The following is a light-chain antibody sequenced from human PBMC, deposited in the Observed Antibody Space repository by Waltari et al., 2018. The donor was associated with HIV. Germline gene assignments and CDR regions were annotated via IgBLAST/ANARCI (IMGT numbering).Light chain of an antibody. CDR2: KDS. V-gene: IGLV3-25*03. Sequence: SYELTQPTSLSVSPGRPASITCYGVAFPNQYAYWYQQKAGQAPVLIIYKDSERPSGIPERFSGSSSGTTVTLTISGVQAEDEADYYCQSTDSSGTYVVFGGGTKVTVL. CDR3: QSTDSSGTYVV. CDR1: AFPNQY. J-gene: IGLJ2*01.